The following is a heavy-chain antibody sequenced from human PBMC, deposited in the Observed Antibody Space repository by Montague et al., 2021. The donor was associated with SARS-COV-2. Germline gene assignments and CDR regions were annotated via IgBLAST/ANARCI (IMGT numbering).Heavy chain of an antibody. Sequence: CAISGDSVFGKSGAWNWIRQSPSRGLEWLGRTYYRSKWDSDYAESVKRRLVITPDTSKNQVSLQLNSVIPEDTAVYFCASSGITLTGLDAFDIWGQGTMVTVSS. CDR1: GDSVFGKSGA. D-gene: IGHD3-9*01. CDR2: TYYRSKWDS. V-gene: IGHV6-1*01. CDR3: ASSGITLTGLDAFDI. J-gene: IGHJ3*02.